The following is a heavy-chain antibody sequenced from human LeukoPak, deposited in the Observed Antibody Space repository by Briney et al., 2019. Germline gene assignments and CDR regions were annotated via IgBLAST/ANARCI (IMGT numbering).Heavy chain of an antibody. V-gene: IGHV3-33*06. CDR1: GFTFSSYG. J-gene: IGHJ4*02. CDR3: AKDISTYSGIGDY. CDR2: MWYDGSNE. D-gene: IGHD2-15*01. Sequence: PGGSLRLSCAASGFTFSSYGMHWVRQAPGKGLEWVAVMWYDGSNEYYADSVKGRFTISRDNSKNTLYLQMNSLRAEDTAVYYCAKDISTYSGIGDYWGQGTLVTVSS.